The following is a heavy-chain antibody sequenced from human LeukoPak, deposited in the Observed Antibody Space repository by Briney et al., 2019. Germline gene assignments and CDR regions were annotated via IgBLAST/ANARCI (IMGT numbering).Heavy chain of an antibody. CDR3: ARDYYDSSGYYYGGY. J-gene: IGHJ4*02. D-gene: IGHD3-22*01. V-gene: IGHV1-46*01. CDR2: IHPSGGST. Sequence: ASVTVSCKASGYTFTSYYMHGVRPAPGQGLEGMGIIHPSGGSTSYAQKFQGRVHMTRDTSTSTFYIELSSLRSEDTAVYYCARDYYDSSGYYYGGYWGQGTLVTVSS. CDR1: GYTFTSYY.